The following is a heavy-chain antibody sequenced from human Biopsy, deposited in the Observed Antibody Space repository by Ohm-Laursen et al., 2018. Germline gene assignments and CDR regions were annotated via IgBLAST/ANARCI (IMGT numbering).Heavy chain of an antibody. J-gene: IGHJ4*02. Sequence: PSDTLSLTCSVSGYSITSYFWSWIRQPPGQGLEWIGHISYTGYTSYNASLKSRVTISVDTSRNHFSLRLSPLTAADTAVYYCARGSNDFGGLYFPRWGQGTLLTVSS. CDR2: ISYTGYT. V-gene: IGHV4-59*07. CDR1: GYSITSYF. D-gene: IGHD4-23*01. CDR3: ARGSNDFGGLYFPR.